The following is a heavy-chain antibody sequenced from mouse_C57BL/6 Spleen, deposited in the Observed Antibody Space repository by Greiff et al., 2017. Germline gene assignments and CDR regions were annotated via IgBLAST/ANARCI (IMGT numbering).Heavy chain of an antibody. Sequence: EVQLVESEGGLVQPGSSMKLSCTASGFTFSDYYMAWVRQVPEKGLEWVANINYDGSSTYSLDSLKSRFSISRDNAKNILYLQMSSLKSEDTATYYCARVHGSYYFDYWGQGTTLTVSS. D-gene: IGHD1-1*01. CDR1: GFTFSDYY. V-gene: IGHV5-16*01. CDR3: ARVHGSYYFDY. CDR2: INYDGSST. J-gene: IGHJ2*01.